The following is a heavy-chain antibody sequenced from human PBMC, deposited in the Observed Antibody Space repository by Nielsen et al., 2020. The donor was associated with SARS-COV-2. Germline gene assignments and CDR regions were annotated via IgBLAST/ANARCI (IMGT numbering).Heavy chain of an antibody. CDR1: GYSFSSYW. D-gene: IGHD3-16*01. J-gene: IGHJ4*02. Sequence: GGSLRLSCAASGYSFSSYWTAWVRTRPGNGLEWIGIIYPGDSETKYSPSFQGQVTMSVDKPLRTAYLQWRTLKASDTAMYYCARRHMIPFGAGTYHFDFWGQGTLVTVSS. CDR3: ARRHMIPFGAGTYHFDF. V-gene: IGHV5-51*04. CDR2: IYPGDSET.